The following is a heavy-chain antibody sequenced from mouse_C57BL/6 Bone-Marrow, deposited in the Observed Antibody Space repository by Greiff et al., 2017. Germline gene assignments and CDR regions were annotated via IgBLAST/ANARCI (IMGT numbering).Heavy chain of an antibody. CDR1: GYTFTSYW. J-gene: IGHJ1*03. V-gene: IGHV1-64*01. CDR2: IHPNSGST. Sequence: QVQLQQPGAELVKPGASVKLSCQASGYTFTSYWMHWVKQRPGQGLEWIGMIHPNSGSTNYNEKFKSKATLTVDKSSSTAYMQLSSLTSEDSAVYYCARWTLYYYGSSWYFDVWGTGTTVTVSS. D-gene: IGHD1-1*01. CDR3: ARWTLYYYGSSWYFDV.